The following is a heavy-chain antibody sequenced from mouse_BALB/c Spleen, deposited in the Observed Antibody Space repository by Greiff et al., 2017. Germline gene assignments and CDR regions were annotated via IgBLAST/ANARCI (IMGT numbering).Heavy chain of an antibody. D-gene: IGHD1-2*01. J-gene: IGHJ3*01. Sequence: DVKLVESGGGLVQPGESLKLSCESNEYEFPSHDMSWVRKTPEKRLELVAAINSDGGSTYYPDTIERRFIISRDNTKKTLYLQMSSLRSEDTALYYCARHGTGYGFFAYWGQGTLVTVSA. CDR1: EYEFPSHD. CDR3: ARHGTGYGFFAY. CDR2: INSDGGST. V-gene: IGHV5-2*01.